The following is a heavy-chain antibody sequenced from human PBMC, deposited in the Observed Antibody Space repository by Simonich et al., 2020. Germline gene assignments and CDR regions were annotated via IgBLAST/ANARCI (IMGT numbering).Heavy chain of an antibody. D-gene: IGHD7-27*01. CDR2: IKQDGNEK. Sequence: EVQLVESGGGLVQPGGSLRLSCAASGFTFSSYWMSWVRQAPGKGLEWVANIKQDGNEKYYVDSVKCRFTNSRDNAKNSLYLQMNSLRAEDTAVYYCARDGLGTAYYYYMDVWGKGTTVTVSS. J-gene: IGHJ6*03. V-gene: IGHV3-7*01. CDR3: ARDGLGTAYYYYMDV. CDR1: GFTFSSYW.